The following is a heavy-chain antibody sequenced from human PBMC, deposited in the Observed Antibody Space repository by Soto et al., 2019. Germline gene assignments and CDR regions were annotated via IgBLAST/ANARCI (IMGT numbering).Heavy chain of an antibody. V-gene: IGHV4-4*07. Sequence: PSETMSLTCTVSGGSISSYYRSWIRQPAGKGLEWIGRIYTSGSTNYNPSLKSRVTMSVDTSKNQFSLKLSSVTAADTAVYYCARDLAVFSYSSCLFDYWGQGTLVTVSS. CDR1: GGSISSYY. CDR2: IYTSGST. CDR3: ARDLAVFSYSSCLFDY. J-gene: IGHJ4*02. D-gene: IGHD6-6*01.